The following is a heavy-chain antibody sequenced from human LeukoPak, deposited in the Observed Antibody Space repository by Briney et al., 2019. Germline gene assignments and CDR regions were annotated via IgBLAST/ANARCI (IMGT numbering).Heavy chain of an antibody. CDR3: VGDTPPGGDYYLDY. Sequence: GGSLRVSCAASGLSFSNYGMHWVRQAPGKGLEWVALIWNAGTNTYYADSVKGPFTISRDNSKNTLYLQMNSLRAEDTAVYYCVGDTPPGGDYYLDYWGQGTLVIVSS. CDR1: GLSFSNYG. V-gene: IGHV3-33*01. D-gene: IGHD3-16*01. J-gene: IGHJ4*02. CDR2: IWNAGTNT.